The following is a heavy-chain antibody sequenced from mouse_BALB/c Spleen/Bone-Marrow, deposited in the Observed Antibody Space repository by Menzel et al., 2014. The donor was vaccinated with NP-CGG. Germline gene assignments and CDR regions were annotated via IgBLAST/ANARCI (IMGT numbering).Heavy chain of an antibody. D-gene: IGHD1-3*01. CDR1: GYTFTTYW. CDR2: IDPSDSYT. Sequence: VHLQQSGAEFVKPGATVKLSCKASGYTFTTYWMHWVKQRPGQGLEWIGQIDPSDSYTNYSQKFKGKATLTVDKSSSTAYMQLSSLSSEDSAVYYCAGGGDNYAWFPYWGQGTLVTVSA. J-gene: IGHJ3*01. V-gene: IGHV1-69*02. CDR3: AGGGDNYAWFPY.